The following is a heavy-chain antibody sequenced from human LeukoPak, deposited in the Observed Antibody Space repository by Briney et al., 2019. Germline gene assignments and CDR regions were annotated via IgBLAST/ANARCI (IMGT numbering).Heavy chain of an antibody. V-gene: IGHV3-15*01. CDR2: IKSKTDGGTT. Sequence: GGSLRLSCAASGFTFSNAWMSWVRQAPGKGLEWVGRIKSKTDGGTTDYAAPVKGRFTISRDDSKNTLYLQMNSLKTEDTAVYYCTTDLFFKYCSGGSCYPGYSDYWGQGTLVTVSS. J-gene: IGHJ4*02. CDR3: TTDLFFKYCSGGSCYPGYSDY. D-gene: IGHD2-15*01. CDR1: GFTFSNAW.